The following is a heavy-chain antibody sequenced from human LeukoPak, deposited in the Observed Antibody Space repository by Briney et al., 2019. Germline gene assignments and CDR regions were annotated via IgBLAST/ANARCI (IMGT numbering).Heavy chain of an antibody. J-gene: IGHJ6*02. CDR2: ISYDGSNK. V-gene: IGHV3-30*18. D-gene: IGHD4-23*01. CDR3: AKATLGGPYYYYGMDV. Sequence: GGSLRLSCAASGFTFSSYGMQWVRQAPGKGLEWVAVISYDGSNKYYADSVKGRFTISRDNSKNTLYLQMNSLRAEDTAVYYCAKATLGGPYYYYGMDVWGQGTTVTVSS. CDR1: GFTFSSYG.